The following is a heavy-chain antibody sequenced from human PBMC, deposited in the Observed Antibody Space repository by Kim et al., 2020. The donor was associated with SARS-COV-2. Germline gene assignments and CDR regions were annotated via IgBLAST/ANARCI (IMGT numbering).Heavy chain of an antibody. CDR3: ARDIGSRDYYDSSGWVY. CDR1: GYTFTSYG. Sequence: ASVKVSCKASGYTFTSYGISWVRQAPGQGLEWMGWISAYNGNTNYAQKLQGRVTMTTDTSTSTAYMELRSLRSDDTAVYYCARDIGSRDYYDSSGWVYWGQGTLVTVSS. D-gene: IGHD3-22*01. V-gene: IGHV1-18*01. J-gene: IGHJ4*02. CDR2: ISAYNGNT.